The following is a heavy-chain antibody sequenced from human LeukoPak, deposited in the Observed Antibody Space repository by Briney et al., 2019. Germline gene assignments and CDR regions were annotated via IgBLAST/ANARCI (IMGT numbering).Heavy chain of an antibody. D-gene: IGHD2-2*01. J-gene: IGHJ4*02. CDR3: VRGPPSTSSRQRRYYFDY. CDR1: GGSISSYY. Sequence: SETLSLTCTVSGGSISSYYWSWIRQSPGEGLEWLGEINHSGSTNYNPSLKSRVTISVDTSKNQVSLKLSSVTAADTAVYFCVRGPPSTSSRQRRYYFDYWGQGTLVTVSS. CDR2: INHSGST. V-gene: IGHV4-34*01.